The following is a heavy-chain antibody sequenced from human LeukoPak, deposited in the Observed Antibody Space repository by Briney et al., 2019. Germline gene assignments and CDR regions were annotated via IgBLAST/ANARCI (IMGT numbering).Heavy chain of an antibody. CDR1: GFTFSSHW. J-gene: IGHJ5*02. CDR3: ARGITGMYYYDP. D-gene: IGHD3-10*01. Sequence: GGSLRLSCTASGFTFSSHWMHWVRQAPGKGLVWVSRINFDGSSTNYADSVRGRFTISRDNAKDTLYLQINSLRTEDTAVYYCARGITGMYYYDPWGQGTLVTVSS. CDR2: INFDGSST. V-gene: IGHV3-74*01.